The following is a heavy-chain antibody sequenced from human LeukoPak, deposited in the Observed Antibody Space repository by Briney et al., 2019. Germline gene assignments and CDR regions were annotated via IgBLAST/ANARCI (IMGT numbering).Heavy chain of an antibody. V-gene: IGHV1-18*01. CDR3: AKSGVTIFGVVIADI. Sequence: ASVKVSCKASGYTFTSYGISWVRQAPGQGLEWMGWISAYNGNTNYAQKLQGRVTMTTDTPTSTAYMELRSLRSDDTAVYYCAKSGVTIFGVVIADIWGQGTMVTVSS. D-gene: IGHD3-3*01. J-gene: IGHJ3*02. CDR2: ISAYNGNT. CDR1: GYTFTSYG.